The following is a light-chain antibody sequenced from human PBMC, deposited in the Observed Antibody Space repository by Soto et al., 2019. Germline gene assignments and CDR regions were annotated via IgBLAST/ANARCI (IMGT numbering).Light chain of an antibody. CDR3: MQAIQTPT. Sequence: EIVITQSPLSLPVTPGHPPSISFRSSQILLHSNGYNYVEWYLKKPGPPPHLMIYLGSNRASGVPDRFSGSGSGTDFTMNISRVEDEDVGVYYCMQAIQTPTFGQGTKVDIK. V-gene: IGKV2-28*01. CDR1: QILLHSNGYNY. CDR2: LGS. J-gene: IGKJ1*01.